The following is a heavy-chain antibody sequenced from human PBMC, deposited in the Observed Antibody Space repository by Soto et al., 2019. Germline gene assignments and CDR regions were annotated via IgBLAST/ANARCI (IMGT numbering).Heavy chain of an antibody. J-gene: IGHJ6*02. CDR3: ARVPRGAGTFSRYYGMDV. CDR2: INHSGST. V-gene: IGHV4-34*01. D-gene: IGHD6-13*01. Sequence: SETLSLTCAVYGGSFSGYYWSWIRQPPGKGLEWIGEINHSGSTNYNPSLKSRVTISVDTSKNQFSLKLSSVTAADSAVYYCARVPRGAGTFSRYYGMDVWGQGTTVT. CDR1: GGSFSGYY.